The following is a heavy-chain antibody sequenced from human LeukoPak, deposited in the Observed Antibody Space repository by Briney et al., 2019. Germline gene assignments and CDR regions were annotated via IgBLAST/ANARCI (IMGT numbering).Heavy chain of an antibody. CDR3: ARAPFDY. CDR1: GGSITSSSYY. CDR2: IYYSGST. Sequence: SETLSLTCTVSGGSITSSSYYWGWIRHPPGKGLEWIGSIYYSGSTYYNPSLKGRSTLSVATSKTQCSLKLSSVNATNTPVCSCARAPFDYWGQGTLVTVSS. V-gene: IGHV4-39*07. J-gene: IGHJ4*02.